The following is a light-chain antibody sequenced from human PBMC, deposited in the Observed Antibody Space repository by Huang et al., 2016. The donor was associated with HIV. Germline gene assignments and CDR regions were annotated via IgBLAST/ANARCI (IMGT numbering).Light chain of an antibody. CDR3: QQYNTYLYT. CDR2: RAS. V-gene: IGKV1-5*03. J-gene: IGKJ2*01. CDR1: QNINTW. Sequence: DIQMTQSPSTLSASVGDRVTITCRASQNINTWLAWYQQKPGKAPNLLIYRASSLQIGVPSRFTGSGYGTEFTLTITSLQPDDLGTYYCQQYNTYLYTFGQGTKLEI.